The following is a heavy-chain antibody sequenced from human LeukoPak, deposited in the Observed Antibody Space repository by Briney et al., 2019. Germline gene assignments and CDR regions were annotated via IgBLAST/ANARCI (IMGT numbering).Heavy chain of an antibody. CDR3: ARDLYCSSTSCYNY. CDR2: ISAYNGNT. V-gene: IGHV1-18*01. CDR1: GYTFTSYG. Sequence: ASVKVSCTASGYTFTSYGISWVRQAPGQGLEWMGWISAYNGNTNYAQKLQGRVTMTTDTSTSTAYMELRSLRSDDTAVYYCARDLYCSSTSCYNYWGQGTLVTVSS. D-gene: IGHD2-2*02. J-gene: IGHJ4*02.